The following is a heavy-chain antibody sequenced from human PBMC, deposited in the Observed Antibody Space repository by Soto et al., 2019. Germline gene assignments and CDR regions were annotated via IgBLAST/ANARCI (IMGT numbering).Heavy chain of an antibody. CDR1: GFTFSSYA. V-gene: IGHV3-23*01. J-gene: IGHJ4*02. Sequence: EVQLLESGGGLVQPGGSLRLSCGAFGFTFSSYAMSWVRQAPGKGLEWVSAISGSGGSTYYADSVKGRFTISRDNSKNTLYLQMNSLRAEDTAVYYCAKRMDFWSGYYTGYDYWGQGTLVTVSS. CDR2: ISGSGGST. D-gene: IGHD3-3*01. CDR3: AKRMDFWSGYYTGYDY.